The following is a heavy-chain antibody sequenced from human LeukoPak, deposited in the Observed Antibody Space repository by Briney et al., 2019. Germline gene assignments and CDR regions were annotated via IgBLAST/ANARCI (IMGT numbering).Heavy chain of an antibody. J-gene: IGHJ4*02. CDR1: GYTFTGYY. D-gene: IGHD3-10*01. CDR3: ARASTTMVRGVPDY. V-gene: IGHV1-2*02. Sequence: GASVKVSCKASGYTFTGYYMHWVRQAPGQGLEWMGWINPNSGGTNYAQRFQGRATMTRDTSISTAYMELSRLRSDDTAVYYCARASTTMVRGVPDYWGQGTLVTVSS. CDR2: INPNSGGT.